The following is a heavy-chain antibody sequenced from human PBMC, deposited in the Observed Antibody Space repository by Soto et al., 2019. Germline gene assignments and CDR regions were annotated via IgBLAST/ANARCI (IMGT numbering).Heavy chain of an antibody. D-gene: IGHD6-6*01. CDR1: VFTVSSNY. CDR3: AISIAGKDY. V-gene: IGHV3-53*01. Sequence: PRWSLRLSCSASVFTVSSNYMSWGRQAPGKGLEWVSVIYSGGSTYYADSVKGRFTISRDNSKNTLYLQMNSLRAEDTAVYYCAISIAGKDYWGQGTLVTVSS. CDR2: IYSGGST. J-gene: IGHJ4*02.